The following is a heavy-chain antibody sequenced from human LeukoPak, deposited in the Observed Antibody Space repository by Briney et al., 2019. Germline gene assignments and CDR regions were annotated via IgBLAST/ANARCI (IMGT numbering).Heavy chain of an antibody. CDR2: IKSKTDGGTA. CDR3: SRLNSVAGIDF. J-gene: IGHJ4*02. CDR1: GFTFSSAW. V-gene: IGHV3-15*01. Sequence: GGSLRLSCAASGFTFSSAWLSWVRQAPGKGLGWVGHIKSKTDGGTADYAAPVKGRFTISRDDSRNTLYLQINSLRTEDTAVYYCSRLNSVAGIDFWGQGTLVTVSS. D-gene: IGHD6-19*01.